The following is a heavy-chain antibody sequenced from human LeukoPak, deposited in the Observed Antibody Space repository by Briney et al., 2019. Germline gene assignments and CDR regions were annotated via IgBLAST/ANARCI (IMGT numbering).Heavy chain of an antibody. CDR2: MNPNSGNT. V-gene: IGHV1-8*02. J-gene: IGHJ4*02. CDR3: ARATPGGLHGYSFDY. CDR1: GYTFKNYD. Sequence: ASVKVSCKASGYTFKNYDINWVRQATGQGLEGMGWMNPNSGNTGFAQKFQDRVSMTRDTSINTAHMELTGLRSGDTAVYYCARATPGGLHGYSFDYWGQGTVVTVYS. D-gene: IGHD5-24*01.